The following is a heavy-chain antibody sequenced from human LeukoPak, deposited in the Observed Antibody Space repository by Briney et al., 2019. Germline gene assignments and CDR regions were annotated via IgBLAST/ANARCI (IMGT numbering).Heavy chain of an antibody. V-gene: IGHV4-61*01. Sequence: SETLSLTCTVSGGSISSGNYYWSWIRQPPGKGLEWIGYIYYSGSTNYNPSLKSRVTISVDTSKNQFSLKLSSVTAADTAVYYCARGKYYGSGSHNPPVYYYYMDVWGKGTTVTVSS. CDR1: GGSISSGNYY. J-gene: IGHJ6*03. D-gene: IGHD3-10*01. CDR3: ARGKYYGSGSHNPPVYYYYMDV. CDR2: IYYSGST.